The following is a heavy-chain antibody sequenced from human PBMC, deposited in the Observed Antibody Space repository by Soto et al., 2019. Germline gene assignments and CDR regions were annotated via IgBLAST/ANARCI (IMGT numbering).Heavy chain of an antibody. CDR1: GGINCDSD. V-gene: IGHV4-34*08. J-gene: IGHJ3*02. CDR3: ANDYGDYRHGAFDI. D-gene: IGHD4-17*01. CDR2: IHHSGTT. Sequence: SXTISVRSAVFGGINCDSDGSWIRKTPGKGLESIGEIHHSGTTNYNPSLKSRVTITLDRSKNQFTLRLSSMTAADAAVYNCANDYGDYRHGAFDIWSPGTRVTGSS.